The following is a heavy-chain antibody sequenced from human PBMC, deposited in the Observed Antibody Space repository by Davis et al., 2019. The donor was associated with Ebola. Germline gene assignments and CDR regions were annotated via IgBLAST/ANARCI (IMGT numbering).Heavy chain of an antibody. CDR1: AGSFHNYY. V-gene: IGHV4-59*01. CDR2: INNSGHT. Sequence: PSETLSLTCPVSAGSFHNYYWGWIRQPPGKGLEWIGYINNSGHTNYSPSLRSRVTTSIDTSKNQFSLSLTSVTAADTAVYFCAREGGYPYAIDYWGQGILVTVSS. D-gene: IGHD5-18*01. J-gene: IGHJ4*02. CDR3: AREGGYPYAIDY.